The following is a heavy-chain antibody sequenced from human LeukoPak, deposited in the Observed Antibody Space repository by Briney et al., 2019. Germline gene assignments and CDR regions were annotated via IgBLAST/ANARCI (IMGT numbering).Heavy chain of an antibody. Sequence: PGGSLRLSCAASEFTVSSNYMSWVRQAPGKGLEWVSVIYSGGSTYYADSVKGRFTISRDNSKNILYLQMNSLRAEDTAVYYCARMGVGAMGFWGQGTLVTVSS. CDR1: EFTVSSNY. V-gene: IGHV3-53*01. CDR3: ARMGVGAMGF. CDR2: IYSGGST. D-gene: IGHD1-26*01. J-gene: IGHJ4*02.